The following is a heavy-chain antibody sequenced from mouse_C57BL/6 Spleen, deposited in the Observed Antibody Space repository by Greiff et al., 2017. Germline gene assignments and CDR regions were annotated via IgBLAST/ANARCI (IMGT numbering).Heavy chain of an antibody. CDR1: GYTFTSYW. J-gene: IGHJ2*01. D-gene: IGHD1-1*01. CDR2: IDPSDSYT. CDR3: ARRDFTTVAYYFDY. Sequence: VQLQQPGAELVMPGASVKLSCKASGYTFTSYWMHWVKQRPGQGLEWIGEIDPSDSYTNYNQKFKGKSTLTVDKSSSTAYMQLSSLTSEDSAVYYCARRDFTTVAYYFDYWGQGTTLTVSS. V-gene: IGHV1-69*01.